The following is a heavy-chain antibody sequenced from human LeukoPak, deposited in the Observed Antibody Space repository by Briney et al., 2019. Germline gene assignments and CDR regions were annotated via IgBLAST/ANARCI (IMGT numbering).Heavy chain of an antibody. CDR1: GFTFSDYY. CDR3: AKDRQLSSRTSAFDI. J-gene: IGHJ4*02. V-gene: IGHV3-11*01. D-gene: IGHD1-1*01. CDR2: ISSGGSTI. Sequence: GGSLRLSCAVSGFTFSDYYMSWIRQAPGKGLEWVSSISSGGSTISHADSVKGRFTISRDNAENSLYLQMNSLRAEDTAVYYCAKDRQLSSRTSAFDIWGQGTLVTVSP.